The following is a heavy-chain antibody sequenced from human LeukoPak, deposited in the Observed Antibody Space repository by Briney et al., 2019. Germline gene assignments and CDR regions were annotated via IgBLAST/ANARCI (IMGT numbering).Heavy chain of an antibody. CDR3: ASTIWSYYGMDV. CDR2: INPNSGGT. D-gene: IGHD5-24*01. V-gene: IGHV1-2*04. J-gene: IGHJ6*02. CDR1: GYTFTGYY. Sequence: ASVTVSCKASGYTFTGYYMHWVRQAPGQGLEWMGRINPNSGGTNYAQKFQGWVTMTRDTSISTAYMELSRLRSDDTAVYYCASTIWSYYGMDVWGQGTTVTVSS.